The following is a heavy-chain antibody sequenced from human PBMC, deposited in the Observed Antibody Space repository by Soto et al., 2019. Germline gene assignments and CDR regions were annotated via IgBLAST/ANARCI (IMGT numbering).Heavy chain of an antibody. CDR3: ARRLTGTNNWFES. J-gene: IGHJ5*01. CDR2: IYYSGIT. D-gene: IGHD1-20*01. CDR1: GGSISSGAFY. V-gene: IGHV4-31*03. Sequence: PSETLSLTCTVSGGSISSGAFYWSWIRQHPGKGLEWIGYIYYSGITYYSPSLKSRVAISVDTPKNQFSLKLTSVTAADTAVYYCARRLTGTNNWFESWGQGTLVTVSS.